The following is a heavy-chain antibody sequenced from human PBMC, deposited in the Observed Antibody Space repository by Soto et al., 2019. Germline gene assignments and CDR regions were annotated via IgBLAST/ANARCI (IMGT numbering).Heavy chain of an antibody. CDR2: ISGSGGST. J-gene: IGHJ4*02. D-gene: IGHD3-3*01. V-gene: IGHV3-23*01. CDR1: SSSSYY. Sequence: SSSSYYWGWIRQPPEKGLEWVSTISGSGGSTYYADSVKGRFTISRDNSKNTLYLQMNSLRAEDMAVYYCANFFGVVITPFDYWGQGTLVTVSS. CDR3: ANFFGVVITPFDY.